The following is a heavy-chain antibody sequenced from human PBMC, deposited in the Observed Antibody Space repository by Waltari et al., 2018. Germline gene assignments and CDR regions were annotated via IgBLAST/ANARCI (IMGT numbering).Heavy chain of an antibody. V-gene: IGHV1-2*02. CDR3: ARARRGSYPH. Sequence: QVQLAQSGAEVKKPGASGKVSCKASGYTFTGYDMHGGRQAPGKGLEWMGWINTNSGGTNYAQKFQGRVTMTRDTSISTAYMELSRLRSDDTAVYYCARARRGSYPHWGQGTLVTVSS. CDR1: GYTFTGYD. J-gene: IGHJ4*02. D-gene: IGHD1-26*01. CDR2: INTNSGGT.